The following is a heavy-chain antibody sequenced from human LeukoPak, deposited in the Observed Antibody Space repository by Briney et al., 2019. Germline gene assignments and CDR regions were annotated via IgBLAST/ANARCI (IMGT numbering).Heavy chain of an antibody. J-gene: IGHJ4*02. CDR1: GRSFSGYY. CDR3: ARPLGVRYCSSTSCLPGY. D-gene: IGHD2-2*01. V-gene: IGHV4-34*01. CDR2: INHSGST. Sequence: PSETLSLTCAVYGRSFSGYYWSWIRQPPGKGLEWIGEINHSGSTNYNASLKSRVTISVDTSKNQFSLKLSSVTAADTAVYYCARPLGVRYCSSTSCLPGYWGQGTLVTVSS.